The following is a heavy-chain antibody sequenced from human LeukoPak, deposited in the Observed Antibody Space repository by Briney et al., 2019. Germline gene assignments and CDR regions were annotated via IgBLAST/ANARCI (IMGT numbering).Heavy chain of an antibody. V-gene: IGHV1-18*01. CDR2: ISAYNGNT. Sequence: ASVKVSCKASGYTFTSYGISWVRQAPGQGLEWMGCISAYNGNTNYAQKLQGRVTMTTDTSTSTAYMELRSLRSDDTAVYYCARYRWPIVVVPAAKESAFDIWGQGTMVTVSS. J-gene: IGHJ3*02. CDR1: GYTFTSYG. D-gene: IGHD2-2*01. CDR3: ARYRWPIVVVPAAKESAFDI.